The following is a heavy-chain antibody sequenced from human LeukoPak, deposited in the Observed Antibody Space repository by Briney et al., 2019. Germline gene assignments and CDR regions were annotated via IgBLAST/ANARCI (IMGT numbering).Heavy chain of an antibody. CDR2: INPNSGGT. D-gene: IGHD6-13*01. J-gene: IGHJ6*03. CDR1: GYTFTGYY. V-gene: IGHV1-2*02. Sequence: GASVKVSCKASGYTFTGYYMHWVRQAPGQGLEWMGWINPNSGGTNYAQKFQGRVTMTRDTSISTAYMELSRLRSDDTAVYYCARDAHGSSSWLPNYYYYYMDVWGKGPTVTVSS. CDR3: ARDAHGSSSWLPNYYYYYMDV.